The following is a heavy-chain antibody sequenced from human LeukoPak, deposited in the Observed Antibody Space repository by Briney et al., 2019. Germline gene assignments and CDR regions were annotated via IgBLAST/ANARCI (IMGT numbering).Heavy chain of an antibody. Sequence: GGSLRLSCAASGFTVSSNYMSWVRQAPGKGLEWISVIYSGGTTYYADSVKGRFTISRDNAKDSLYLQMNSLRAEDTAVYYCARGLDYYDSSGYYYYWGQGTLVTVSS. CDR1: GFTVSSNY. J-gene: IGHJ4*02. CDR2: IYSGGTT. D-gene: IGHD3-22*01. CDR3: ARGLDYYDSSGYYYY. V-gene: IGHV3-53*01.